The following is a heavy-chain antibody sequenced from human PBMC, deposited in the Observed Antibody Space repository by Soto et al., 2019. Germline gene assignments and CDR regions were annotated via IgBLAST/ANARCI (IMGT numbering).Heavy chain of an antibody. Sequence: ASVKVPCKASGGTFSSYAISWLRQSPGQGLEWVGGIIPIFGTANYAQKFQGRVTITADESASTAYMELRSLRSDDTAVYYCARSGYCSSTSCPLKYYYYGMDVWGQGTTVTVSS. D-gene: IGHD2-2*01. CDR3: ARSGYCSSTSCPLKYYYYGMDV. J-gene: IGHJ6*02. CDR2: IIPIFGTA. CDR1: GGTFSSYA. V-gene: IGHV1-69*13.